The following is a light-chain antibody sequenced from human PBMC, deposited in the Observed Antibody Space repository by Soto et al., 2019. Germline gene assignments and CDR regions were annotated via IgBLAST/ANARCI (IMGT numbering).Light chain of an antibody. CDR3: QSYDGSLSGFYV. CDR2: GNS. V-gene: IGLV1-40*01. J-gene: IGLJ1*01. CDR1: SSNIGAGYD. Sequence: QSVLTQPPSVSGAPGQRVTISCTGSSSNIGAGYDVHWYQQLPGTALKLLIYGNSNRPSGVPDRFSGSKSGTSASLAITGLQAEDEADYYCQSYDGSLSGFYVFGTGTKVTVL.